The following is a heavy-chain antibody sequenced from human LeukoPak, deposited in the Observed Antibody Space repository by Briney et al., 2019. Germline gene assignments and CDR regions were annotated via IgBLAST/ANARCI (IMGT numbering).Heavy chain of an antibody. CDR1: GGSISGYY. D-gene: IGHD1-26*01. J-gene: IGHJ4*02. V-gene: IGHV4-59*01. CDR3: ARDSVVGVTSRALDY. Sequence: KPSETLSLTCSVSGGSISGYYWNWIRQSPGKGLEWIGYIYYTGSTNYYPPLKSRVSISVDTSKNQFSLRLSSVTDADTAVYYCARDSVVGVTSRALDYWGQGTLVTVSS. CDR2: IYYTGST.